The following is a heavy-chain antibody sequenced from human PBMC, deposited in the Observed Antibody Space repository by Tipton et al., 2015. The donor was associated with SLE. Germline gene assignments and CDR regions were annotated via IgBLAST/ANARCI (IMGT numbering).Heavy chain of an antibody. J-gene: IGHJ6*03. D-gene: IGHD3-22*01. CDR2: INHSGST. CDR1: GGSFSGYY. V-gene: IGHV4-34*01. CDR3: ARVKRYYDSRGSTWYFYYYMDV. Sequence: TLSLTCAVYGGSFSGYYWSWIRQPPGKGLEWIGEINHSGSTNYNPSLKSRVTISVDTSKNQFSLKLSSVTAADTAVYYCARVKRYYDSRGSTWYFYYYMDVWGKGTTVAVSS.